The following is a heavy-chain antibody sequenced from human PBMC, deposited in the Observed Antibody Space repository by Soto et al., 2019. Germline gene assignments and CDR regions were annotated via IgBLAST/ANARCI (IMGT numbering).Heavy chain of an antibody. J-gene: IGHJ6*03. Sequence: SETLSLTCTVSGGSISSSSYYWGWIRQPPGKGLEWIGSNYYSGSTNYNPSLKSPLTISVDTSKNQFSLKLSSVTAADTAVYYCARHIYSNYYYYYYMDVWGKGTTVTVSS. D-gene: IGHD4-4*01. CDR1: GGSISSSSYY. V-gene: IGHV4-39*01. CDR2: NYYSGST. CDR3: ARHIYSNYYYYYYMDV.